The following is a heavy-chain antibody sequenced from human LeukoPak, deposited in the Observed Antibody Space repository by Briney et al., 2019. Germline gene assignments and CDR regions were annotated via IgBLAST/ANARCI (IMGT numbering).Heavy chain of an antibody. CDR2: ISWNSGSI. CDR1: GFTFDDYA. Sequence: GGSLRLSCAASGFTFDDYAMHWVRQAPGKGLEWVSGISWNSGSIGYADSVKGRFTISRDNAKNSLYLQMNSLRAEDTALYYCARGEYYAILTLFDYWGQGTLVTVSS. J-gene: IGHJ4*01. CDR3: ARGEYYAILTLFDY. V-gene: IGHV3-9*01. D-gene: IGHD3-9*01.